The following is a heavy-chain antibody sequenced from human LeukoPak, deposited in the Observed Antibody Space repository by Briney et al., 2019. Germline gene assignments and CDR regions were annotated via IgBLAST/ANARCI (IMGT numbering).Heavy chain of an antibody. J-gene: IGHJ4*02. Sequence: PSETLSLTCTVSGGSISSYYWSWIRQPPGKGLEWIGYIYYSGSTNYNPSLKSRITISVDTSKNQFSLKLSSVTAADTAVYYCARGPYNTLSDYWGQGTLVTVSS. CDR3: ARGPYNTLSDY. V-gene: IGHV4-59*01. D-gene: IGHD3-3*01. CDR1: GGSISSYY. CDR2: IYYSGST.